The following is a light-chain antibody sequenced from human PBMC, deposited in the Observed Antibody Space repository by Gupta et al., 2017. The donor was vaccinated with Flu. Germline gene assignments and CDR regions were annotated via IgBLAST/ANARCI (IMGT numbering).Light chain of an antibody. Sequence: QSALTQPASVSGSPGQSITISCTGTSSDVGGYNYVSWYQQHPGKAPKLMIYEFSNRPSGVSNRFSGSKSGNTASLTISGLQAEDEADDYCSSYTSNSTLLVVGGGTQLTGL. CDR2: EFS. J-gene: IGLJ3*02. CDR3: SSYTSNSTLLV. CDR1: SSDVGGYNY. V-gene: IGLV2-14*01.